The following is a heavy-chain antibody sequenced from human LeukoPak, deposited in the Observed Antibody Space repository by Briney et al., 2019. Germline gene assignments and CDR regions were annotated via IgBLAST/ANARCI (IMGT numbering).Heavy chain of an antibody. CDR1: GFTFSSYW. Sequence: GGSLRLSCAASGFTFSSYWMSWVRQPPGKGLEWVANIKQDGSEKYYVDSVKGRFTISRDNAKNSLYLQMNSLRAEDTAVYYCASEGNYSLSFDPWGQGTLVTVSS. J-gene: IGHJ5*02. CDR3: ASEGNYSLSFDP. D-gene: IGHD1-7*01. V-gene: IGHV3-7*01. CDR2: IKQDGSEK.